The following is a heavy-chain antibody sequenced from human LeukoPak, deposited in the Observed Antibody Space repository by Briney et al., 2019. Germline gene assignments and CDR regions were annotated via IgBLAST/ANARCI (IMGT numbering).Heavy chain of an antibody. CDR2: IYIGGST. Sequence: PGGSLRLSCAASGFTVSSNYMNWVRQAPGKGLEWVSVIYIGGSTYYADFVRGRFTISRDISKNTVYLQLNSLRPEDTAVYFCARAPPQDAGSWYGWFDPWGQGTLVTVSS. V-gene: IGHV3-66*02. CDR3: ARAPPQDAGSWYGWFDP. J-gene: IGHJ5*02. D-gene: IGHD6-13*01. CDR1: GFTVSSNY.